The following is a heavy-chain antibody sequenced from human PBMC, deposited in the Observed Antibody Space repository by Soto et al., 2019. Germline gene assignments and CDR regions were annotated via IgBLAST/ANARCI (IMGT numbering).Heavy chain of an antibody. CDR1: GDSISSSSYY. D-gene: IGHD6-19*01. CDR2: IYYSGST. V-gene: IGHV4-39*01. J-gene: IGHJ4*02. Sequence: LSRTPYITSTVSGDSISSSSYYWGWLRQPPGKGLEWIGSIYYSGSTYYNPSLKSRVTISVDTSKNQFSLKLSSVTAADTAVYYCARLPYIAVDVSNWCAIWGQRTLVTVS. CDR3: ARLPYIAVDVSNWCAI.